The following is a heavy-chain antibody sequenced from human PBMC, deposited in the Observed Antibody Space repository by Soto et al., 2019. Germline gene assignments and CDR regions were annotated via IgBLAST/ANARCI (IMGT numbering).Heavy chain of an antibody. D-gene: IGHD3-22*01. CDR3: AKDSYYYESRWGNGVDI. Sequence: GGSLRLSCAASGFIFSSYGMHWVRQAPGKGLEWVAVISYDVNKKQYADSVKGRFTISRDNSKNTLYLQMNRLRAEDTAVYYCAKDSYYYESRWGNGVDIWGQGTMVT. V-gene: IGHV3-30*18. CDR2: ISYDVNKK. CDR1: GFIFSSYG. J-gene: IGHJ3*02.